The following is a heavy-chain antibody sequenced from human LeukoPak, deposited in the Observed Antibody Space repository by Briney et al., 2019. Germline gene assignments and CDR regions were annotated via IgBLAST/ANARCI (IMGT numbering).Heavy chain of an antibody. Sequence: PSETLSLTCTVSGGSISSSSYYWGWIRQPPGKGLEWIGYVFHSGSTNYNPSLKSRVTMSVDTSKNQFSLKLSSVTAADTAVYYCAREASSGWHIDYWGQGTLVTVSS. CDR1: GGSISSSSYY. CDR3: AREASSGWHIDY. D-gene: IGHD6-19*01. CDR2: VFHSGST. V-gene: IGHV4-61*01. J-gene: IGHJ4*02.